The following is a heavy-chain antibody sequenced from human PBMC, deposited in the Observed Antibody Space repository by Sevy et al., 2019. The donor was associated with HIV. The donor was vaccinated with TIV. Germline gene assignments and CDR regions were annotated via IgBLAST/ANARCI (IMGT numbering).Heavy chain of an antibody. CDR2: IWYDGSNI. CDR3: ASEVQYCSGGSCYTVEYFQD. V-gene: IGHV3-33*08. Sequence: GGSLRLSCAASGFTFSSSGMHWVRQAPGKGLEWVAVIWYDGSNIYYADSVKGRFTISRDNTKNTLYLQMNSLRVEDTAVYYGASEVQYCSGGSCYTVEYFQDWGQGTLVTVSS. D-gene: IGHD2-15*01. J-gene: IGHJ1*01. CDR1: GFTFSSSG.